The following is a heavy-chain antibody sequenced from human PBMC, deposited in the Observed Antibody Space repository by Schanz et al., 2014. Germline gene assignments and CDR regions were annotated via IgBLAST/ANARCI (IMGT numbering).Heavy chain of an antibody. J-gene: IGHJ4*02. Sequence: VQLVDSGGGLVKPGGSLRLSCLASGFAFSSYGMNWLRQAPGKGLEWVSVIGVDGTTTYYADSVKGRFTISRDNSKTSLYLQMNSLRAEDTAVYYCARIGGSVFDYWAQGTLVTVSS. CDR2: IGVDGTTT. D-gene: IGHD3-10*01. CDR1: GFAFSSYG. CDR3: ARIGGSVFDY. V-gene: IGHV3-23*04.